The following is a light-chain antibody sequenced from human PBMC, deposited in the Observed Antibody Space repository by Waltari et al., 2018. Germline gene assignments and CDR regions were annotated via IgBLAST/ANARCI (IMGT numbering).Light chain of an antibody. CDR1: SSAVAGYNS. V-gene: IGLV2-14*03. CDR2: DVS. Sequence: QSALTQPASVSGSPGQSITLPCTGISSAVAGYNSAPWYQQHPGKAPKLMIYDVSHRPSGVSNRFSGSKSGNTASLTISGLQAEDEADYYCSSYMSSSTVFGTGTKVTVL. J-gene: IGLJ1*01. CDR3: SSYMSSSTV.